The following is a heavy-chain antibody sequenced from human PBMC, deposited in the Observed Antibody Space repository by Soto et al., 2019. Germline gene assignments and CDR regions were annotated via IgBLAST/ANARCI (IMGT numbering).Heavy chain of an antibody. CDR2: ISYDGSNK. J-gene: IGHJ6*02. V-gene: IGHV3-30-3*01. CDR3: ARGFADSYYYGMDV. CDR1: GFTFSSYA. D-gene: IGHD3-3*01. Sequence: QVQLVESGGGVVQPGRSLRLSCAASGFTFSSYAMHWVRQAPGKGLEWVAVISYDGSNKYYADSVKGRFNISRDNSKNTLYLQMNSLRAEDTAVYYCARGFADSYYYGMDVWGQGTTVTVSS.